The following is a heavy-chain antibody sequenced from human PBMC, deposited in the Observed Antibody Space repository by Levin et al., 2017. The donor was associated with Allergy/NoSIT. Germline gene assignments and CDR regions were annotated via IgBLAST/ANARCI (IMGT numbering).Heavy chain of an antibody. V-gene: IGHV3-74*01. Sequence: SLLLSCAASGFTFSSFWMHWVRQAPGPFLFFFSLLPPSFRRPPSLVSLKGRFTISRDNAKNTLYLQMNSLRADDTAVYYCARDRNFKCNRATCYVAFDIWGQGTLVTVSS. CDR3: ARDRNFKCNRATCYVAFDI. J-gene: IGHJ3*02. CDR2: LPPSFRRP. D-gene: IGHD2-2*01. CDR1: GFTFSSFW.